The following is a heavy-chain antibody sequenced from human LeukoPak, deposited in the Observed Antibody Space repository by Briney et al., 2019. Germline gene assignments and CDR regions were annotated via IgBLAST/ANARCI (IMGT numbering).Heavy chain of an antibody. CDR1: GLTFSNFA. D-gene: IGHD1-1*01. V-gene: IGHV3-30*18. J-gene: IGHJ4*02. CDR3: AKTQGALGTSFDY. CDR2: ISNDGGNR. Sequence: GKSLRLSCTASGLTFSNFAIHWVRQAPGKGLEWVALISNDGGNRFYMDSVKGRFTISRDNSENTVFLQMDSMRIDDSAIYFCAKTQGALGTSFDYWGQGALVTVSS.